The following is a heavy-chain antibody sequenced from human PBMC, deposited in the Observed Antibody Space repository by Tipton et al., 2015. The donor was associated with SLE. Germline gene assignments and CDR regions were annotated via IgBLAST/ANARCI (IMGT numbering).Heavy chain of an antibody. CDR3: AKSFCSGGSWYEFDW. J-gene: IGHJ4*02. V-gene: IGHV3-66*01. Sequence: SLRLSCAASGFTVSNTYMSWVRQAPGKGLECVSVIYSGGTLYYADSVRGRFTISRDTSKNTLYLQMNSLRADDTAVYYCAKSFCSGGSWYEFDWWGQGTLVAVSS. CDR2: IYSGGTL. D-gene: IGHD2-15*01. CDR1: GFTVSNTY.